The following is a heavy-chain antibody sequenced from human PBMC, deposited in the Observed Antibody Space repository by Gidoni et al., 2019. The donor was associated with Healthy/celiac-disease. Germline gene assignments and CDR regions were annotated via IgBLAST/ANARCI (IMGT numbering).Heavy chain of an antibody. CDR1: GFTFSSYD. CDR2: IGTAGDT. V-gene: IGHV3-13*01. J-gene: IGHJ4*02. Sequence: EVQLVESGGGLVQPGGSLRLCCAASGFTFSSYDMHWVRQATGNGLGGVSAIGTAGDTYYPGYVKGRFTISKENAKNSLYLQRNSLRAGDTAVYYCARGGSGGMDYWGQGTLVTVSS. D-gene: IGHD3-16*01. CDR3: ARGGSGGMDY.